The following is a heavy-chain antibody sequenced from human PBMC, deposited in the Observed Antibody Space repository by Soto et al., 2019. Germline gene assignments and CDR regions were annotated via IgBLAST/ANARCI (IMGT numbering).Heavy chain of an antibody. CDR3: GVSVGNCTGGSDLDI. D-gene: IGHD2-15*01. J-gene: IGHJ3*02. Sequence: SETLSLTCTVSGGSISSYYWSWIRQPPGKGLEWIGYIYYSGSTNYNPSLKSRVTISVDTSKNQFSLKLSSVTAADTAVYYCGVSVGNCTGGSDLDICGKGQMLTVS. CDR2: IYYSGST. V-gene: IGHV4-59*08. CDR1: GGSISSYY.